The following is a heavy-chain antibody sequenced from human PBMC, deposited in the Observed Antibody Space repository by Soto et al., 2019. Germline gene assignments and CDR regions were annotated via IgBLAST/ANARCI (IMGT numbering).Heavy chain of an antibody. D-gene: IGHD1-26*01. V-gene: IGHV3-53*01. CDR3: ASQGISGNYWEDFDY. CDR1: GLSVSINY. CDR2: IYANGNT. J-gene: IGHJ4*02. Sequence: GGSLRLSCAASGLSVSINYMSWVRQAPGRGLEWVSVIYANGNTYYADSVKGRFTLSRDNLKNRLYLQMNSLRADDTAVYYCASQGISGNYWEDFDYWGRGTLVTVSS.